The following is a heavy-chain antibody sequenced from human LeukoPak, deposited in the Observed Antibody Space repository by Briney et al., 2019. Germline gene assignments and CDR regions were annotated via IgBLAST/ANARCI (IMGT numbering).Heavy chain of an antibody. J-gene: IGHJ4*02. V-gene: IGHV1-8*01. D-gene: IGHD5-12*01. Sequence: ASVKVSCKASGYTFTSYDINWVRQATGQGLEWMGWMNPNSGNTGYAQKFQGRVTMTRNTSISTAYMELSSLRSEDTAVYYCARDRTRSGSHRYWGQGTLVTVSS. CDR2: MNPNSGNT. CDR3: ARDRTRSGSHRY. CDR1: GYTFTSYD.